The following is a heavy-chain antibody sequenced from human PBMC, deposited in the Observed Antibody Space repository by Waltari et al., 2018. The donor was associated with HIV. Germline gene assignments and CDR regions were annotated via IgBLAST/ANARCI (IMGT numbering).Heavy chain of an antibody. CDR3: VTLYKQSPLYSNF. CDR2: FEPKNGKP. D-gene: IGHD2-15*01. V-gene: IGHV1-24*01. CDR1: GYPLSDWS. J-gene: IGHJ1*01. Sequence: QVHLIQSAFDMKRPGASVTIACKVSGYPLSDWSMQWVRQGPGHRLEWMGGFEPKNGKPVYSQRFWGRVSLAEDTSEDTAYLELNRLTSDDTAVYYCVTLYKQSPLYSNFWGQGTLVTVSP.